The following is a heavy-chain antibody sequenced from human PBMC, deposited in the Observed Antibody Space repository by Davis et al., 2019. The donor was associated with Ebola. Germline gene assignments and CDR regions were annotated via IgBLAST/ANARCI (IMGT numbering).Heavy chain of an antibody. CDR1: GFTSSSYA. CDR3: ARESGGYAWYFDL. J-gene: IGHJ2*01. Sequence: GESLKISCAASGFTSSSYAMHWVRQAPGKGLEYVSAISSNGGSTYYANSVKGRFTISRDNSKNTLYLQMGSLRAEDMAVYYCARESGGYAWYFDLWGRGTLVTVSS. D-gene: IGHD3-16*01. V-gene: IGHV3-64*01. CDR2: ISSNGGST.